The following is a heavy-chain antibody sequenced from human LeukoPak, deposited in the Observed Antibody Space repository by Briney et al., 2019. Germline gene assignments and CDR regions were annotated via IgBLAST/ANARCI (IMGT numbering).Heavy chain of an antibody. Sequence: PSQTLSLTCAISGDSVSSNSAAWNWIRQSPSRGLEWLGRTYYRPKWYNDYAVSVKSRITINPDTSKNQFSLQLNSVTPEDTAVYYCARDEDTPDLGYCSGGSCSSNWFDPWGQGTLVTVSS. CDR1: GDSVSSNSAA. J-gene: IGHJ5*02. CDR2: TYYRPKWYN. CDR3: ARDEDTPDLGYCSGGSCSSNWFDP. V-gene: IGHV6-1*01. D-gene: IGHD2-15*01.